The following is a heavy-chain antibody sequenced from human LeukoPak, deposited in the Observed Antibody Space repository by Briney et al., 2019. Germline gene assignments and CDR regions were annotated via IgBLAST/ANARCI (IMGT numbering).Heavy chain of an antibody. CDR3: ARDFDSPMAFDI. D-gene: IGHD3-9*01. Sequence: SETLSLTCTVSGGSISSGDYYWSWIRQPPGKGLEWIGYMHYSGSAYYNPSLKSRITISVDTSKNQFSLRLSSVTAADTAVYYCARDFDSPMAFDIWGQGTMVTVSS. CDR1: GGSISSGDYY. J-gene: IGHJ3*02. V-gene: IGHV4-30-4*01. CDR2: MHYSGSA.